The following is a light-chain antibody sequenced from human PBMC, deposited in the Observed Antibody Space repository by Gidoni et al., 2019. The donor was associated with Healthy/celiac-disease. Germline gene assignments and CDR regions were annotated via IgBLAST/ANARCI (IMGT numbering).Light chain of an antibody. Sequence: QSALTQPPSASGSPGQSVTISCTGTSSDVGGYNYVSWYQQHPGKAPQLMIYEVNKRPYGVPDRFSGSKSGNTASLTVSGLQAEDEADYYCSSYAGSNLVVFGGGTKLTVL. V-gene: IGLV2-8*01. J-gene: IGLJ2*01. CDR2: EVN. CDR3: SSYAGSNLVV. CDR1: SSDVGGYNY.